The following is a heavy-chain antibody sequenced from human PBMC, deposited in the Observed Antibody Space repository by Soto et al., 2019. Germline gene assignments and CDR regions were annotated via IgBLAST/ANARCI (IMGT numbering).Heavy chain of an antibody. CDR3: ARDEAYYDFWSGYPYRQYYYYGMDV. J-gene: IGHJ6*02. Sequence: QVQLVQSGAEVKKPGASVKVSCKASGYTFTGYYMHWVRQAPGQGLEWMGWINPNSGGTNYAQKFQGWVTMTRDTSISTAYMELSRLRSDDTAVYYCARDEAYYDFWSGYPYRQYYYYGMDVWGQGTTVTVSS. CDR2: INPNSGGT. CDR1: GYTFTGYY. V-gene: IGHV1-2*04. D-gene: IGHD3-3*01.